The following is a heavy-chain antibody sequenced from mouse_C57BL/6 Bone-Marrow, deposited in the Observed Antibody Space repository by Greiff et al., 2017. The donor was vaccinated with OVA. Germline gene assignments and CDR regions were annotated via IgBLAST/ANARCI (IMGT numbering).Heavy chain of an antibody. Sequence: QVQLQQSGAELVRPGTSVKVSCKASGYAFTNYLIEWVKQRPGQGLEWIGVINPGSGGTNYNEKFKGKATLTADKSSSTAYMQLSSLTSEDSAVYFCARRVYYGSRYWYFDVWGTGTTVTVSS. J-gene: IGHJ1*03. CDR2: INPGSGGT. CDR1: GYAFTNYL. CDR3: ARRVYYGSRYWYFDV. V-gene: IGHV1-54*01. D-gene: IGHD1-1*01.